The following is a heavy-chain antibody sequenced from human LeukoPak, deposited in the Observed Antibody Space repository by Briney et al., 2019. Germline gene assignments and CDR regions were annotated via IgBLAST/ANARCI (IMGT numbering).Heavy chain of an antibody. CDR1: GYTFTGYY. Sequence: ASVKVSCKASGYTFTGYYMHWVRQAPGQGLEWMGWINPNSGGTNYAQKFQGRVTMTRDTSISTAYMELSRLRSDDTAVYYCARLMPSRYCSSTSCSNRFDPWGQGTLVTVSS. CDR3: ARLMPSRYCSSTSCSNRFDP. CDR2: INPNSGGT. J-gene: IGHJ5*02. V-gene: IGHV1-2*02. D-gene: IGHD2-2*01.